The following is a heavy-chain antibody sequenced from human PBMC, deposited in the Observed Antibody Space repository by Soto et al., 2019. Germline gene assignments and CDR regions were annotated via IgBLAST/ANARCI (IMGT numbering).Heavy chain of an antibody. CDR1: VGSISSGGYY. Sequence: QVQLQESGPGLVKPSQTLSLTCTVSVGSISSGGYYWSWIRRHPGKGLEWIGYIYYSGSTHYNPSLKSRTTISVDTSKNQFSLKLSSVTAADTAVYYCARETTGTTGAFDIWGQGTMVTVSS. J-gene: IGHJ3*02. CDR3: ARETTGTTGAFDI. CDR2: IYYSGST. V-gene: IGHV4-31*03. D-gene: IGHD1-7*01.